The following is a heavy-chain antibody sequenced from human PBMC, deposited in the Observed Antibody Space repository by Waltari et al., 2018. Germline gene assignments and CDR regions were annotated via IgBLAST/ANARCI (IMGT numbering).Heavy chain of an antibody. Sequence: QVQLQESGPGLVKPSETLSLTCTVPGGSISSHYWSWIRQPPGKGLEWIGYIYYSGSTNYNPSRKSRVTISVDTAKNQFSRKRSSVTAADTAVYYCARVPYYYDSSGYDDYWGQGTLVTVSS. CDR3: ARVPYYYDSSGYDDY. V-gene: IGHV4-59*11. J-gene: IGHJ4*02. CDR1: GGSISSHY. CDR2: IYYSGST. D-gene: IGHD3-22*01.